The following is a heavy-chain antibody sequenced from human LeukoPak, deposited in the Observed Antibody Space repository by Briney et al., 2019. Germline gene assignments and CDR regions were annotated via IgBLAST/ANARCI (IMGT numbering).Heavy chain of an antibody. J-gene: IGHJ1*01. CDR2: IKQDGSEK. D-gene: IGHD1-7*01. Sequence: GGSLRLSCAASQFTFTKYWMTWVRQAPGKGPEWVASIKQDGSEKSYVDSVKGRFTISRDNARTSLSLQMNSLRAEDTAVYYCAKGGEQVTWNFPNWGQGTLVTVSS. CDR1: QFTFTKYW. CDR3: AKGGEQVTWNFPN. V-gene: IGHV3-7*03.